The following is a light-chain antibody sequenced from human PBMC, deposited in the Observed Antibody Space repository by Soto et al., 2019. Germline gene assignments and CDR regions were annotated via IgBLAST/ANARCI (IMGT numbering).Light chain of an antibody. CDR2: GNS. CDR3: QSYDSSLSGSV. J-gene: IGLJ2*01. CDR1: SSNIGAGYD. V-gene: IGLV1-40*01. Sequence: QSVLTQPPSGSGAPGQTVTISCTGSSSNIGAGYDVHWYQQLPGTAPKLLIYGNSNRPSGVPDRFSGSKSGTSASLAITGLQAEDEADYYCQSYDSSLSGSVFGGGTKLTVL.